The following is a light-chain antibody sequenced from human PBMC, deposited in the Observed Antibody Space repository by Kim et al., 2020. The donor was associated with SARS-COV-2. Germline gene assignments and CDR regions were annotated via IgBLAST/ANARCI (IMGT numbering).Light chain of an antibody. J-gene: IGKJ2*01. CDR2: AAS. V-gene: IGKV3-20*01. Sequence: EIVFTQSPGTLSLSPGERATLSCRASQSVSSTYFGWYQQKPGQAPRLLIYAASSRATGIPDRFSGSGSGTDFTLTISRLEPEDFAVYYCQQYGTSPFTFGQGTKVDIK. CDR3: QQYGTSPFT. CDR1: QSVSSTY.